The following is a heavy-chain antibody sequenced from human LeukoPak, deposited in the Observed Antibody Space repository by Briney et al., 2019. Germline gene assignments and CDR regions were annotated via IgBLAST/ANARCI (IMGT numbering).Heavy chain of an antibody. Sequence: ASVKVSCKASGYTFTGYYMHWVRQAPGQGLEWMGIINPSGGSTSYAQKFQGRVTMTRDMSTSTVYMELSSLRSEDTAVYYCARGTRYCTNGVCYLDYWGQGTLVTVSS. CDR2: INPSGGST. J-gene: IGHJ4*02. V-gene: IGHV1-46*01. CDR3: ARGTRYCTNGVCYLDY. D-gene: IGHD2-8*01. CDR1: GYTFTGYY.